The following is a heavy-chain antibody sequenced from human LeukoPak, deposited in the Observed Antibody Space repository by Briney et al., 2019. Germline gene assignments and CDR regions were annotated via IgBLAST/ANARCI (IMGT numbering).Heavy chain of an antibody. V-gene: IGHV1-46*01. CDR1: GYTFTSYY. D-gene: IGHD7-27*01. CDR3: ARRTNWAIIDY. J-gene: IGHJ4*02. CDR2: INPSGGST. Sequence: GASVKVSCTASGYTFTSYYMHWVRQAPGQGLEWMGIINPSGGSTIYAQKFQGRVTMTRDTSTSTVYMELSSLRSEDTAVYYCARRTNWAIIDYWGQGTLVTVSS.